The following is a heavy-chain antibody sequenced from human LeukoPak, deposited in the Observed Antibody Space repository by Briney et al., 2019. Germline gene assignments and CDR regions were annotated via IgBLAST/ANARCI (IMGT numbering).Heavy chain of an antibody. CDR3: VKAYYDSSGYHPLSFDY. Sequence: GGSLRLSCSASGFTFSSYAMHWVRQAPGKGLEYVSAISSNGGSTYYADSVKGRFTISRDNSKNTLYLQMSSLRAEDTAVYYCVKAYYDSSGYHPLSFDYWGQGTLVTVSS. J-gene: IGHJ4*02. D-gene: IGHD3-22*01. V-gene: IGHV3-64D*06. CDR2: ISSNGGST. CDR1: GFTFSSYA.